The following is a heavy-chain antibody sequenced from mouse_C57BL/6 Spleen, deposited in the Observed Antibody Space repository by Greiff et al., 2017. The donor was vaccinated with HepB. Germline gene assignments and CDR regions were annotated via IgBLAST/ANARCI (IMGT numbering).Heavy chain of an antibody. V-gene: IGHV5-4*01. CDR3: AGLWNYAMDY. CDR1: GFTFSSYA. J-gene: IGHJ4*01. Sequence: EVQLVESGGGLVKPGGSLKLSCAASGFTFSSYAMSWVRQTPEKRLEWVATISDGGSYTYYPDNVKGRFTISRDNAKNNLYLQMSHLKSEDTAMYYCAGLWNYAMDYWGQGTSVTVSS. D-gene: IGHD1-1*02. CDR2: ISDGGSYT.